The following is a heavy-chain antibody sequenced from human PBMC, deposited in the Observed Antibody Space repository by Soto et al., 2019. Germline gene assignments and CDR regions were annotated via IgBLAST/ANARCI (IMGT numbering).Heavy chain of an antibody. CDR1: GDTFSTYA. CDR3: AKGSACTYYFDS. CDR2: ISRSGGST. Sequence: EVQLLESGGGLVQPGGYLRLSCAASGDTFSTYAMSWVRQAPGKGLEWVSAISRSGGSTYYADSVKGRFTVSRDNPENMLYLQMNSLRAEDTAVYFCAKGSACTYYFDSWGQGTLVTVSS. D-gene: IGHD6-19*01. V-gene: IGHV3-23*01. J-gene: IGHJ4*02.